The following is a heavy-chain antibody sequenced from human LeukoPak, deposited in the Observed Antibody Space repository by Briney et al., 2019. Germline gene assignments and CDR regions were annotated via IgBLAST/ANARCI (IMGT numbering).Heavy chain of an antibody. J-gene: IGHJ4*02. V-gene: IGHV4-4*07. D-gene: IGHD5-18*01. CDR3: ARAGGGNSYLWYLDY. Sequence: PSETLSLTCTVSGGSISSYYWSWIRQPAGKGLEWIGRIQTSGSTNYNPSLKSRVTMSVDTSKNQFSLKLRSVTAADTAVYYCARAGGGNSYLWYLDYWGQGTLVTVSS. CDR2: IQTSGST. CDR1: GGSISSYY.